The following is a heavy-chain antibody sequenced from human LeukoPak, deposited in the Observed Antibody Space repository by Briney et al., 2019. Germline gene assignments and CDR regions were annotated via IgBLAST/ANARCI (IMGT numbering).Heavy chain of an antibody. CDR2: IYYSGST. CDR3: ARDVFGGYFDY. J-gene: IGHJ4*02. V-gene: IGHV4-59*01. D-gene: IGHD3-16*01. CDR1: GGSISSYY. Sequence: SETLSLTCTVSGGSISSYYWSWLRQPPGKGLEWIGYIYYSGSTNYNPSLKSRVTISVDTSKNQFSLKLSSVTAADTAVYYCARDVFGGYFDYWGQGTLVTVSS.